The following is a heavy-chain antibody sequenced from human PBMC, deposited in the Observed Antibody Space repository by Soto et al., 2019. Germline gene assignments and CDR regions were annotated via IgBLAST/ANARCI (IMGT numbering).Heavy chain of an antibody. V-gene: IGHV3-30-3*01. J-gene: IGHJ6*02. D-gene: IGHD1-26*01. CDR3: AREPWWEDYYGMDV. CDR1: GFTFSSYA. CDR2: ISYDGSNK. Sequence: QVQLVESGGGVVQPGRSLRLSCAASGFTFSSYAMHWVRQAPGKGLEWVAVISYDGSNKYYADSVKGRFTISRDNSKNTLYLQMNSLRAEDTGVYYCAREPWWEDYYGMDVWGQGTTVTVSS.